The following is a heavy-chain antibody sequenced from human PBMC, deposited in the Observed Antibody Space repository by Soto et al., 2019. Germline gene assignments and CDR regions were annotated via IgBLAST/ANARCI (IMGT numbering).Heavy chain of an antibody. CDR2: ISYDGSNK. V-gene: IGHV3-30-3*01. Sequence: GGSLRLSCAASGFTFSSYAMHWVRQAPGKGLEWVAVISYDGSNKYYADSVKGRFTISRDNSKNTLYLQMNSLRAEDTAVYYCARPKGDFWSGYEPAAVDYWGQGTLVTVSS. CDR3: ARPKGDFWSGYEPAAVDY. J-gene: IGHJ4*02. D-gene: IGHD3-3*01. CDR1: GFTFSSYA.